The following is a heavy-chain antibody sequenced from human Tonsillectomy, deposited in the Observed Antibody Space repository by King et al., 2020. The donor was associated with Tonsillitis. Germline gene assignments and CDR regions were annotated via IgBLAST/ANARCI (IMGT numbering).Heavy chain of an antibody. CDR2: ISSSSTYI. CDR3: ARAVAGATFDI. J-gene: IGHJ3*02. CDR1: GFIFSDYN. D-gene: IGHD6-19*01. Sequence: VQLVESGGGLVKPGGSLRLSCAASGFIFSDYNINWVRQAPGKGLEWVSSISSSSTYIYYADSVKGRVTISRDNAKNSLYLQMNSLRAEDTAVYYCARAVAGATFDIWGQGTMVTVSS. V-gene: IGHV3-21*01.